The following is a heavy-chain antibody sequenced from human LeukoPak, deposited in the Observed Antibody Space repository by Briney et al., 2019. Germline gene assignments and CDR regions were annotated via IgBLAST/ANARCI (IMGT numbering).Heavy chain of an antibody. CDR1: GFIFRSYW. J-gene: IGHJ4*02. D-gene: IGHD1-7*01. CDR3: ARDGITCTRDY. CDR2: IDEHGFKT. V-gene: IGHV3-7*01. Sequence: PGGSLRLSYAASGFIFRSYWMVWVRQAPGKGLEWVASIDEHGFKTYYAASVTGRFTISKDTAKNSLDLQMNSLRAEDTAVYYCARDGITCTRDYWGQGALVTVSS.